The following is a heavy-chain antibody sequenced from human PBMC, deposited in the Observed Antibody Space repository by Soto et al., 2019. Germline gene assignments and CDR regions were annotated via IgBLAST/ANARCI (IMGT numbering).Heavy chain of an antibody. CDR2: IYHSGTP. CDR1: GGSISSGGYY. V-gene: IGHV4-31*03. Sequence: QVQLQESGPGLVKPSQTLSLTCTVSGGSISSGGYYWSWIRQHPGKGLEWIGDIYHSGTPYYNPSIKSRVTISVDTAKNQFSLKVTSVTAADTAVYYCARVSGNQLLGWFDPLGEGSLVTVSS. D-gene: IGHD2-2*01. J-gene: IGHJ5*02. CDR3: ARVSGNQLLGWFDP.